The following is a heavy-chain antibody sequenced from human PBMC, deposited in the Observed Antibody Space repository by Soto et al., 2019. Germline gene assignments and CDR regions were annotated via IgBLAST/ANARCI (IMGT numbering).Heavy chain of an antibody. CDR3: ARGIYLCQSGYYLDL. Sequence: QLQLQESGPGLVKPSETLSLSCSVSGDSIRNRNYYWAWIRQPPGKGLEWIVSRYDDASTFYNPSLNRRVTISIDTSKKQLSLKATSVTAADTAVYYCARGIYLCQSGYYLDLWGQGTLVTVSS. V-gene: IGHV4-39*01. D-gene: IGHD3-22*01. J-gene: IGHJ5*02. CDR2: RYDDAST. CDR1: GDSIRNRNYY.